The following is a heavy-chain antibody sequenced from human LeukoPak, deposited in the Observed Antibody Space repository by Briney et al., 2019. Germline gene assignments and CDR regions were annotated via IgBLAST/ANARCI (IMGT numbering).Heavy chain of an antibody. D-gene: IGHD2-2*01. CDR2: INHSGST. CDR1: GGSFSGNY. V-gene: IGHV4-34*01. J-gene: IGHJ5*02. Sequence: SETLSLTCAVYGGSFSGNYWSWIRQPPGKGLEWIGEINHSGSTNYNPSLKSRVTISVDTSKNQFSLKLSSVTAADTAVYYCARVGVVVVPAGGFYPWGQGTLVTVSS. CDR3: ARVGVVVVPAGGFYP.